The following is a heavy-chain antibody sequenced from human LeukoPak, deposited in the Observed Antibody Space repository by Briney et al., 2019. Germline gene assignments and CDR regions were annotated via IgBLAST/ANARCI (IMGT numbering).Heavy chain of an antibody. V-gene: IGHV3-23*01. Sequence: GGSLRLSCAASGFTFSSCAMSWVRQAPGKGLEWVLAISGSGGSTYYADSVKGRFTISRDNSKNTLYLQMNSLRAEDTAVYYCASHPINWNYEEYWGQGTLVTVSS. D-gene: IGHD1-7*01. J-gene: IGHJ4*02. CDR3: ASHPINWNYEEY. CDR1: GFTFSSCA. CDR2: ISGSGGST.